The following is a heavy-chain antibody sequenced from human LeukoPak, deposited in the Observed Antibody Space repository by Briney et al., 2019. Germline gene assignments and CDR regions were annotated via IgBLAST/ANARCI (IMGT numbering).Heavy chain of an antibody. CDR1: GFTFSNYG. V-gene: IGHV3-30*18. J-gene: IGHJ6*03. Sequence: GGSLRLSCAASGFTFSNYGMHWVRQAPGEGLEWVTVISFNGSNKYYADSVTGRFTISRDKSKNTLYLQMNSLRAEDTAVYYCAKDGAAGGCSSTSCPSGYYYYYYMDVWGKGTTVTVSS. CDR3: AKDGAAGGCSSTSCPSGYYYYYYMDV. D-gene: IGHD2-2*01. CDR2: ISFNGSNK.